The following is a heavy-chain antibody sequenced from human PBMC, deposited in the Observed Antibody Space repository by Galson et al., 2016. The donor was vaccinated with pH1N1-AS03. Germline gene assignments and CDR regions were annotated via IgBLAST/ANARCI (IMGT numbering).Heavy chain of an antibody. V-gene: IGHV4-31*01. D-gene: IGHD1-26*01. CDR3: ARQDSGAYYLDS. CDR2: IFHSGST. CDR1: GGSISSGGYY. Sequence: LTCTVSGGSISSGGYYWNWIRQHPGKGLEWIGYIFHSGSTYYNPSLESLVSISVDTSKNQFSLKLKSVTAADTAVYYCARQDSGAYYLDSWGPGTLVTVSS. J-gene: IGHJ4*02.